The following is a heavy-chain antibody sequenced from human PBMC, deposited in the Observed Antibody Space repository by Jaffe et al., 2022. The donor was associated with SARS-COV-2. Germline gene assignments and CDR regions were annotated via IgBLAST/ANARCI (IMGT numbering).Heavy chain of an antibody. CDR3: AKSTTVVPDWFDP. CDR1: GFTFSSYA. CDR2: ISGSGITT. V-gene: IGHV3-23*04. Sequence: EVQLVESGGGLVQPGGSLRLSCAASGFTFSSYAMNWARQAPGKGLEWVSGISGSGITTYYADSVKGRFTISRDNSKSTLYLQMNSLRAEDTAVYYCAKSTTVVPDWFDPWGQGTLVTVSS. J-gene: IGHJ5*02. D-gene: IGHD4-17*01.